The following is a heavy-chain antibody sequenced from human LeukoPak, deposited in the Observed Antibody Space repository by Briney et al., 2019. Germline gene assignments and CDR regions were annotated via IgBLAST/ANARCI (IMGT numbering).Heavy chain of an antibody. CDR2: IHPTVGDT. J-gene: IGHJ3*02. CDR3: ARYGFSSVWQGGWHAFDI. Sequence: VASVKVSCKASGYTFTSYYLHWVRQAPGQGLEWMGIIHPTVGDTTYAQKFQGRVTMTMDMSTGTVYMDLSSLRSEDTAVYYCARYGFSSVWQGGWHAFDIWGQGTTVTVSS. CDR1: GYTFTSYY. D-gene: IGHD6-25*01. V-gene: IGHV1-46*01.